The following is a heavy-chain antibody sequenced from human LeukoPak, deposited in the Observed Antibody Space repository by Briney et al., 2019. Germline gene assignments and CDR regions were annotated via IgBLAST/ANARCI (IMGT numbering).Heavy chain of an antibody. CDR3: AREITVAGKEGAFDI. CDR1: EFTFSSYA. CDR2: ISGSGGST. V-gene: IGHV3-23*01. D-gene: IGHD6-19*01. J-gene: IGHJ3*02. Sequence: GGSLRLSCAASEFTFSSYAMNWVRQAPGKGLEWVSGISGSGGSTYYADSVKGRFTISRDNAKNSLYLQMNSLRAEDTAIYYCAREITVAGKEGAFDIWGPGTMLTVSS.